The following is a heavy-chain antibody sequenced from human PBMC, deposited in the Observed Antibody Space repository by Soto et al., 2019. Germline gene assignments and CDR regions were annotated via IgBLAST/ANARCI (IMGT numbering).Heavy chain of an antibody. CDR3: AREYDSSGYYYHDAFDI. J-gene: IGHJ3*02. Sequence: GGSLRLSCAASGFTFSSYAMHWVRQAPGKGLEWVAVISYDGSNKYYADSVKGRFTISRDNSKNTLYLQMNSLRAEDTAVYYCAREYDSSGYYYHDAFDIWGQGTMVTVSS. D-gene: IGHD3-22*01. V-gene: IGHV3-30-3*01. CDR1: GFTFSSYA. CDR2: ISYDGSNK.